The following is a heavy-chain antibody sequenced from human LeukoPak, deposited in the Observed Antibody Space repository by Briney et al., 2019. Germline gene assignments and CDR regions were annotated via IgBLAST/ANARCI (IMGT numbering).Heavy chain of an antibody. CDR1: GYTFTSYH. V-gene: IGHV1-46*01. J-gene: IGHJ4*02. CDR2: INPSGGST. CDR3: ARDNIVVGPFDY. Sequence: ASVNVSCKASGYTFTSYHMHWVRQAPGQGLEWMGIINPSGGSTTYAQKFQGRVTMTKDTSTSTVYMELSSLRSEDTAVYYCARDNIVVGPFDYWGQGTLVTVSS. D-gene: IGHD3-22*01.